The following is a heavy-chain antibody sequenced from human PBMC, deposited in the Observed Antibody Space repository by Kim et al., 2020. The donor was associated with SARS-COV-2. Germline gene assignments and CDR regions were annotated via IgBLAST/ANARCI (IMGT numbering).Heavy chain of an antibody. V-gene: IGHV3-11*06. Sequence: GGSLRLSCAASGFTFSDYYMSWIRQAPGKGLEWVSYISSSSSYTNYADSVKGRFTISRDNAKNSLYLQMNSLRAEDTAVYYCARPDDYSFAFDIWGQGTMVTVSS. CDR3: ARPDDYSFAFDI. D-gene: IGHD4-4*01. CDR1: GFTFSDYY. J-gene: IGHJ3*02. CDR2: ISSSSSYT.